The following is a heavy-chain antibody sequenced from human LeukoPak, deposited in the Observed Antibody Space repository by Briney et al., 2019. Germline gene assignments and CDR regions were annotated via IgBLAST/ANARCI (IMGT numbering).Heavy chain of an antibody. D-gene: IGHD3-22*01. Sequence: MTSETLSLTCTVSGGSISSYYWSWIRQPPGKGLEWIGYIYYSGSTNYNPSLKSRVTISVDTSKNQFSLKLSSVTAADTAVYYCARQGGITMIVVVSGDAFDVWGQGTMVTVSS. J-gene: IGHJ3*01. CDR3: ARQGGITMIVVVSGDAFDV. CDR1: GGSISSYY. CDR2: IYYSGST. V-gene: IGHV4-59*08.